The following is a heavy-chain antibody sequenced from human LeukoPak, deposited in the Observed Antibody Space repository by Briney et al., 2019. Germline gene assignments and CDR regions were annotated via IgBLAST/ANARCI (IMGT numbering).Heavy chain of an antibody. CDR3: AKSTYCSGYSCYWLLCY. J-gene: IGHJ4*02. Sequence: GRSLRLSCAASGFTLSSYCMHWVSQAPGKGLEWVAYISYDVSNKYYADSVKGRFTISRDNTRNTLYLKMNSLRAEDTAVYYCAKSTYCSGYSCYWLLCYWGQGTLVTVSS. CDR1: GFTLSSYC. D-gene: IGHD2-15*01. CDR2: ISYDVSNK. V-gene: IGHV3-30*18.